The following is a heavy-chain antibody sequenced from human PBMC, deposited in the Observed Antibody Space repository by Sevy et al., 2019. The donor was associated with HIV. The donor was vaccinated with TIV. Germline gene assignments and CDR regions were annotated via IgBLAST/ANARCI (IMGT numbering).Heavy chain of an antibody. J-gene: IGHJ4*02. V-gene: IGHV1-24*01. CDR2: FDQEDGEI. Sequence: ASVTVSCKVSGYTLTELSMHWVRQPPGRGLEWVGGFDQEDGEIVYAQKFQGRVTMTEDTSTHTAYMDLSSLRSEDTAVYYCATGEGNIWNFDYWGQGTVVTVSS. CDR3: ATGEGNIWNFDY. D-gene: IGHD1-20*01. CDR1: GYTLTELS.